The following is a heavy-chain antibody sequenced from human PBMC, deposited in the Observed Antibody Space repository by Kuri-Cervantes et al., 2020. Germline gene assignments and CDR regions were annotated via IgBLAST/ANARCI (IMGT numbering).Heavy chain of an antibody. Sequence: SVKASCKASGYTFTAYYMHWVRQAPGLGLEWMGGIIPIFGTANYAQKFQGRVTITTDKSTSTAYMELSSLRSEDTAVYYCARKNYGSGSRGYYFDYWGQGTLVTVSS. CDR3: ARKNYGSGSRGYYFDY. J-gene: IGHJ4*02. D-gene: IGHD3-10*01. V-gene: IGHV1-69*05. CDR2: IIPIFGTA. CDR1: GYTFTAYY.